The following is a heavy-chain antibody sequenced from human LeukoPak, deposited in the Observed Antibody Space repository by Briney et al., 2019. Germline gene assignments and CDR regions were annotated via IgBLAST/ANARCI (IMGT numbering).Heavy chain of an antibody. CDR3: ARELGYSYSFDY. J-gene: IGHJ4*02. D-gene: IGHD5-18*01. CDR1: GYVFTRYA. CDR2: INTGIGYS. Sequence: GASVKVSCKASGYVFTRYAIYWVRQAPGQRLEWMGWINTGIGYSKYSQKFQGRVTITRATSASTAYMELSSLRSEDTAVYYCARELGYSYSFDYWGQGTLVTVSS. V-gene: IGHV1-3*04.